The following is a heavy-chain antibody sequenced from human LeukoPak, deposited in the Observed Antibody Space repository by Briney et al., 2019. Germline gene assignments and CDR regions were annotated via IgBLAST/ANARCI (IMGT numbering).Heavy chain of an antibody. CDR1: GFTFSTSA. Sequence: GGSLRLSCAASGFTFSTSAMSWVRQAPGKGLEWVSAISGSGGSTYYADSVKGRFTISRDNSKNALYLQMDSLRAEDTAVYYCAKDLWKRSTYYYDSSGFPYYFDYWGQGTLVTVSS. J-gene: IGHJ4*02. CDR2: ISGSGGST. D-gene: IGHD3-22*01. CDR3: AKDLWKRSTYYYDSSGFPYYFDY. V-gene: IGHV3-23*01.